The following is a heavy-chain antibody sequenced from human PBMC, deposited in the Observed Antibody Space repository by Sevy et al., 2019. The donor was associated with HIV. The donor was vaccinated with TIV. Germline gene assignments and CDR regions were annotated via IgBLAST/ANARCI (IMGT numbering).Heavy chain of an antibody. CDR2: INQDGSEK. D-gene: IGHD6-13*01. V-gene: IGHV3-7*01. CDR3: ARDSSPPSYDAFDI. Sequence: GGSLRLSCAASGFTFSSYWMSWVRQAPGKGLEWVANINQDGSEKNYVDSVKGRLTISRDNAKSSLFLQMNSLRAEDTAVYYCARDSSPPSYDAFDIWGQGTMVTVSS. CDR1: GFTFSSYW. J-gene: IGHJ3*02.